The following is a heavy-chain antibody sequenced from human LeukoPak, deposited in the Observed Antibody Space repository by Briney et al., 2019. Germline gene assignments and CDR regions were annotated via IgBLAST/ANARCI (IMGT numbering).Heavy chain of an antibody. CDR2: ISKDGSIT. Sequence: PGRSRRLSCAASRFTFSSYSMHWVRQAPGKGLEWVALISKDGSITFYADSVKGRFTISRDNSKNTLYLQINSLRTEDTSVYFCARESYGDFYFDYWGQGTLVTVSS. J-gene: IGHJ4*02. V-gene: IGHV3-30*04. D-gene: IGHD4-17*01. CDR3: ARESYGDFYFDY. CDR1: RFTFSSYS.